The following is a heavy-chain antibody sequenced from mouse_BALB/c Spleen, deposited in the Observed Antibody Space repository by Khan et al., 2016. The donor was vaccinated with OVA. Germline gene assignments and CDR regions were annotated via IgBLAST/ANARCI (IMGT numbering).Heavy chain of an antibody. J-gene: IGHJ3*01. CDR1: GFTFSDYY. V-gene: IGHV5-4*02. Sequence: EVELVESGGGLVKPGGSPTLSCAASGFTFSDYYMYWVRQTPEKRLEWVATISDGGSYIYYLDSVKGRFTISRDDAENNLNLQMSSLKSEDTAMYYCVRGYYGDPFAYWCQGTLVTVSA. CDR3: VRGYYGDPFAY. D-gene: IGHD2-13*01. CDR2: ISDGGSYI.